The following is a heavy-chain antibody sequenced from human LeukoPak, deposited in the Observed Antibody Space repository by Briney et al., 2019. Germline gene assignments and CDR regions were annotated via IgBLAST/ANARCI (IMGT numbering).Heavy chain of an antibody. Sequence: PGGSLRLSCAASGFTFSKYWMLWVPQAPGKGLESVSRINTDGTVTTYADSVKGRLTVSRDNADNTMFLQMNSVRDEDTAVYYCATKQWLAPPPDSWGQGTPVTVSS. D-gene: IGHD6-19*01. CDR1: GFTFSKYW. V-gene: IGHV3-74*01. J-gene: IGHJ4*02. CDR2: INTDGTVT. CDR3: ATKQWLAPPPDS.